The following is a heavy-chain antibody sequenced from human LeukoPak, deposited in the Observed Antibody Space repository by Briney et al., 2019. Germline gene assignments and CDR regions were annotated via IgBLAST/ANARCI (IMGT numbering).Heavy chain of an antibody. Sequence: GGSLRLSCAASGFTFSSYWMSWVRQAPGKGLEWVANIKQDGSEKYYVDSVKGRFTISRDNAKNSLHLQMNSLRAEDTAVYYCARPPPYSSGWYEDYWGQGTLVTVSS. CDR1: GFTFSSYW. CDR3: ARPPPYSSGWYEDY. D-gene: IGHD6-19*01. J-gene: IGHJ4*02. V-gene: IGHV3-7*01. CDR2: IKQDGSEK.